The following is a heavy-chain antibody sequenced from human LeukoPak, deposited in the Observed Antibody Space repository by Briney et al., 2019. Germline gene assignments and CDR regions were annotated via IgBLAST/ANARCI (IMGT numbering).Heavy chain of an antibody. CDR2: IYHSGST. CDR3: ARAPLTTVTTYFDY. CDR1: GGSISSSNW. D-gene: IGHD4-17*01. Sequence: SETLSLTCAVSGGSISSSNWWSWVRQPPGKGLEWIGEIYHSGSTNYNPSLKSRVTISVDKSKNQFSLKLSSVTAADTAVYYCARAPLTTVTTYFDYWGQGTLVTVSS. V-gene: IGHV4-4*02. J-gene: IGHJ4*02.